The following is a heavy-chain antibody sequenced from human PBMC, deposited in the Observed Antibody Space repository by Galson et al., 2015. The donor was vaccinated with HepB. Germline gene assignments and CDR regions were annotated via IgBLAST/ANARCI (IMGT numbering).Heavy chain of an antibody. CDR3: ARVARYCSSTSCYPFDY. J-gene: IGHJ4*02. CDR1: GFTFSSYS. CDR2: ISSSSSYI. Sequence: SLRLSCAASGFTFSSYSMNWVRQAPGKGLEWVSSISSSSSYIYYADSVKGRFTISRGNAKNSLYLQMNSLRAEDTAVYYCARVARYCSSTSCYPFDYWGQGTLVTVSS. V-gene: IGHV3-21*01. D-gene: IGHD2-2*01.